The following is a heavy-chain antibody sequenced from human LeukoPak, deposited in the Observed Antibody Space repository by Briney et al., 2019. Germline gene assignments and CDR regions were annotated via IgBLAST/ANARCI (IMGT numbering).Heavy chain of an antibody. CDR1: GYTFTSYA. D-gene: IGHD3-10*01. Sequence: ASVKVSCKSSGYTFTSYAMNWVRQATGQGLEWMGWMNPNSGNTGYAQKFQGRVTITRNTSISTAYMELSSLRSEDTAVYYCARGRYYYGSGFLDVWGKGTTVTVSS. CDR2: MNPNSGNT. CDR3: ARGRYYYGSGFLDV. V-gene: IGHV1-8*03. J-gene: IGHJ6*04.